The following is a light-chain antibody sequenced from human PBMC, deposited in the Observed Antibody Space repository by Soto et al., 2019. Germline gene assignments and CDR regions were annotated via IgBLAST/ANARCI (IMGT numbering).Light chain of an antibody. CDR2: DAS. CDR3: QQYYSTPPT. CDR1: QGVGST. Sequence: ELVLTQSPATLSVSPGERATLSCRASQGVGSTLAWYQQEPGQAPRLLIYDASTRATGIPARFSGDGSGTEFTLTISSLQAEDVAVYYCQQYYSTPPTFGQGTKVEIK. J-gene: IGKJ1*01. V-gene: IGKV3-15*01.